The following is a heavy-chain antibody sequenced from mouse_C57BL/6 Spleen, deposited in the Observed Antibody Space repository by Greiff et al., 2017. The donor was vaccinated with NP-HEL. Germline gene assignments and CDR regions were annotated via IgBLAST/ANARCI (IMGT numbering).Heavy chain of an antibody. J-gene: IGHJ4*01. Sequence: VQLQQSGPELVKPGASVKISCKASGYAFSSSWMNWVKQRPGKGLEWIGRIYPGDGDTNYNGKFKGKATLTADKSSSTAYMQLSSLTSEDSAVYFCARWGDGYYERAMDYWGQGTSVTVSS. CDR2: IYPGDGDT. CDR3: ARWGDGYYERAMDY. CDR1: GYAFSSSW. D-gene: IGHD2-3*01. V-gene: IGHV1-82*01.